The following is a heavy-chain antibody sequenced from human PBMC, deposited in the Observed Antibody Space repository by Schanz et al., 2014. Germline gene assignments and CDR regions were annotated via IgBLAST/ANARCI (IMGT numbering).Heavy chain of an antibody. Sequence: QVPLQESGPGLVKSSETLSLTCTVSGGSISSFYWGWIRQPAGKGLEWIGLIYTRGSTNYNPSLKSRVTMSLDTSKNQFSLKLSSVTAADTAVYYCARDRGYDFSFDPWGQGTLVTVSS. CDR3: ARDRGYDFSFDP. CDR2: IYTRGST. D-gene: IGHD3-3*01. CDR1: GGSISSFY. V-gene: IGHV4-4*07. J-gene: IGHJ5*02.